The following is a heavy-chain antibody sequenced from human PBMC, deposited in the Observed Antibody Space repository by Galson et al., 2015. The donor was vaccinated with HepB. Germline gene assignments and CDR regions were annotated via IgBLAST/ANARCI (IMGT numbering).Heavy chain of an antibody. J-gene: IGHJ4*02. D-gene: IGHD3-10*01. CDR2: INAGNGNT. V-gene: IGHV1-3*01. CDR1: GYTFTSYA. Sequence: SVKVSCKASGYTFTSYAMHWVRLAPGQRLEWMGWINAGNGNTKYSQKFQGRVTITRDTSASTAYMELSSLRSEDTAVYYCARLGFGEKGRSFDYWGQGTLVTVSS. CDR3: ARLGFGEKGRSFDY.